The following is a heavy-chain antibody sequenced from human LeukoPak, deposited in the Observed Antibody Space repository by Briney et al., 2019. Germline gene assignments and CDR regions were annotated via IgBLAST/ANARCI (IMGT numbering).Heavy chain of an antibody. J-gene: IGHJ4*02. D-gene: IGHD3-22*01. Sequence: ASVKVSCKASGFTFTSSAMQWVRQARGQRLEWIGWIVVGSGNTNYAQKFQERVTITRDMSTSTAYMELSSLRSEDTAVYYCAADQDSSGFIRGRFDYWGQGTLVTVSS. CDR1: GFTFTSSA. CDR2: IVVGSGNT. CDR3: AADQDSSGFIRGRFDY. V-gene: IGHV1-58*02.